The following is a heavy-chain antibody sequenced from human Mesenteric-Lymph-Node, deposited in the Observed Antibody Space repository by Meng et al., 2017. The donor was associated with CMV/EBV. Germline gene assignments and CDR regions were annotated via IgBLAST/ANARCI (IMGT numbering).Heavy chain of an antibody. CDR1: GFTFSSHW. Sequence: SCAASGFTFSSHWMHWVRQAPGKGLVWVSRINSDGSSTMYADSVKGRFTISRDNAKSTLFLQMNSLRVEDTAVYYCARWGYNVGFDNWGQGTLVTVSS. J-gene: IGHJ4*02. D-gene: IGHD1-14*01. CDR2: INSDGSST. CDR3: ARWGYNVGFDN. V-gene: IGHV3-74*03.